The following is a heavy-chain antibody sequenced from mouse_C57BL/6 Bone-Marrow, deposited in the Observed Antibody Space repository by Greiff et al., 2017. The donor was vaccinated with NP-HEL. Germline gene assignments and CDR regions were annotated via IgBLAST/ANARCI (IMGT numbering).Heavy chain of an antibody. V-gene: IGHV5-9-1*02. CDR2: ISSGGDYI. CDR3: TRERGSSLAY. CDR1: GFTFSSYA. D-gene: IGHD1-1*01. Sequence: VQRVESGEGLVKPGGSLTLSCAASGFTFSSYAMSWVRQTPEKRLEWVAYISSGGDYIYYADTVKGRFTISRDNARNTLYLQMSSLKSEDTAMYYCTRERGSSLAYWGQGTLVTVSA. J-gene: IGHJ3*01.